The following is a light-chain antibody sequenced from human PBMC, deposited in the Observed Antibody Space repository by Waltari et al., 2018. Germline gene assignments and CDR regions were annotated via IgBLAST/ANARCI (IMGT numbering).Light chain of an antibody. CDR1: RSNIGHHY. Sequence: QSVLTQPPSASGTPGQRVTISCSGSRSNIGHHYVSWYQQLPGTAPKLLIYRNNQRPSGVPDRFSGSKSGTSASLAISGLRSEDEADYYCAAWDDSLSGRVFGGGTKVTVL. CDR2: RNN. J-gene: IGLJ3*02. V-gene: IGLV1-47*01. CDR3: AAWDDSLSGRV.